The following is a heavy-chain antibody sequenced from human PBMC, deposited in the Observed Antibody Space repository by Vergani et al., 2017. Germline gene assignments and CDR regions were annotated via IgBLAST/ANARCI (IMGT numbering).Heavy chain of an antibody. D-gene: IGHD3-9*01. J-gene: IGHJ3*02. CDR1: GGSISSSSYY. CDR2: FYYSGST. CDR3: ATTETYYDILTGYSNDAFDI. V-gene: IGHV4-39*01. Sequence: QLQLQESGPGLVKPSETLSLTCTVSGGSISSSSYYWGWIRQPPGKGLEWIGSFYYSGSTYYNPSLRSRVTISVDTSKNRFSLNLSSVTAADTAVYYCATTETYYDILTGYSNDAFDIWGQGTMVTVSS.